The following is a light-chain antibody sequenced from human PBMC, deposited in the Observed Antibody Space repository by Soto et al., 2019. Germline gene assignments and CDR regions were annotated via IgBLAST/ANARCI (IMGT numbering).Light chain of an antibody. CDR1: QSVNSNY. V-gene: IGKV3-20*01. J-gene: IGKJ1*01. CDR3: QQYGSAPRT. CDR2: GAS. Sequence: EIVLTQSPGTLSLSPGERATLSCRASQSVNSNYLAWYQQKPGQAPRLLIYGASSRATGIPDRFSGSGSGTEFTLTISRLEPEDFVVYYCQQYGSAPRTFGQGTKVEIK.